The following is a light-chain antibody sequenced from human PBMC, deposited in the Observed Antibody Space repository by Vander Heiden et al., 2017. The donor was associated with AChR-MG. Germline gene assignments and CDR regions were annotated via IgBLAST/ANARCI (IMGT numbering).Light chain of an antibody. J-gene: IGLJ2*01. CDR1: SSNIGAAYD. CDR2: GNS. V-gene: IGLV1-40*01. CDR3: QSYDVRLSAAV. Sequence: QSVLTQPPPAAWAPGQRVTISCTGTSSNIGAAYDVHWYQHLPGTAPKLLMYGNSNRPSGVPDRFSASKSDTSASLAVTGLHPDDEAVYYCQSYDVRLSAAVFGGGTKLTVL.